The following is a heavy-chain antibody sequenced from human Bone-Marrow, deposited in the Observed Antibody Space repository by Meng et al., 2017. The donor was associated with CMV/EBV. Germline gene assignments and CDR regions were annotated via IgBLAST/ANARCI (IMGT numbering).Heavy chain of an antibody. V-gene: IGHV4-39*01. CDR2: IYYSGST. J-gene: IGHJ4*02. Sequence: SETLSLTCTVSGGSISSSSYYWGWIRQPPGKGLEWIGSIYYSGSTYYNPSLKSRVTISVDTSKNQFSLKLSSVTAADTAVYYCARGSALRGRPRSGPRPNYFDYWGQGTLVTVSS. CDR1: GGSISSSSYY. CDR3: ARGSALRGRPRSGPRPNYFDY. D-gene: IGHD3-16*01.